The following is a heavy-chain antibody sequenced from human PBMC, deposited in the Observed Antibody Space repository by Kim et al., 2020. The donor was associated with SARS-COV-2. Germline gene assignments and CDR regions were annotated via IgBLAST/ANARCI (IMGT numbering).Heavy chain of an antibody. J-gene: IGHJ6*02. CDR2: INHSGST. CDR3: ARVRSSRFIIFYYYGMDV. D-gene: IGHD6-13*01. Sequence: SETLSLTCAVYGGSFSGYYWSWIRQPPGKGLEWIGEINHSGSTNYNPSLKSRVTISVDTSKNQFSLKLSSVTAADTAAYYCARVRSSRFIIFYYYGMDVWGQGTTVTVSS. CDR1: GGSFSGYY. V-gene: IGHV4-34*01.